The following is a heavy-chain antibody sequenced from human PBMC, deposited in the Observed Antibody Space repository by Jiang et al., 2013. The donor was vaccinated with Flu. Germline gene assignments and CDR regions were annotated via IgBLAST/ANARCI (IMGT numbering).Heavy chain of an antibody. Sequence: SQTLSLTCAISGDSVSTNSVTWNWIRQSPSRGLEWLGRTYYRSKWYYDYEVPVKSRVTINPDTSKDQFSLQLSSVTPEDTAVYYCAGAISAGGLAYWGQGTLVTVSS. J-gene: IGHJ4*02. D-gene: IGHD6-13*01. CDR3: AGAISAGGLAY. CDR1: GDSVSTNSVT. V-gene: IGHV6-1*01. CDR2: TYYRSKWYY.